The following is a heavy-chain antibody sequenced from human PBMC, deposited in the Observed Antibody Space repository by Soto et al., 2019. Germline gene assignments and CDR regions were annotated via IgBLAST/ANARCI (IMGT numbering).Heavy chain of an antibody. CDR2: FYPSGRT. D-gene: IGHD1-1*01. CDR3: ARWSWTTPQHHX. CDR1: GASISDYY. J-gene: IGHJ4*02. Sequence: PSETLSLTCTVSGASISDYYWSWIRQSPGKGLDWIWYFYPSGRTEYNPSLKSRVNISVDTSKNQFSLELNSLTAADTAVYYCARWSWTTPQHHXWGQAALVTVSX. V-gene: IGHV4-59*01.